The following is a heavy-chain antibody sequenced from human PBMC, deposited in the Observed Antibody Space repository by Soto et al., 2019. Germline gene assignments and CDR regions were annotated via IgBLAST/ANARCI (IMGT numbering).Heavy chain of an antibody. CDR3: ARDSGYCSGGSCYPRYYFDY. Sequence: ASVKVSCKASGYTFTGYYMHWVRQAPGQGLEWMGWINPNSGGTNYAQNFQCWVTMTRDTSISTAYMELSRLRSDDTAVYYCARDSGYCSGGSCYPRYYFDYWGQGTLVTVSS. J-gene: IGHJ4*02. V-gene: IGHV1-2*04. CDR1: GYTFTGYY. D-gene: IGHD2-15*01. CDR2: INPNSGGT.